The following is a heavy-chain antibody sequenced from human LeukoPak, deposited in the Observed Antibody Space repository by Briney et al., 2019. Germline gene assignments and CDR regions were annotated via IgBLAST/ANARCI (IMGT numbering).Heavy chain of an antibody. CDR3: ARDHVGGKYYYMDV. D-gene: IGHD3-16*01. Sequence: PGGSLRLSCAASGFTFNTYSMNWVRQAPGKGLEWVSSISSSSSNMYYADSVKGRFTISRDNAKTSLYLQMNSLRAEDTAVYYCARDHVGGKYYYMDVWGKGTTVTVSS. CDR1: GFTFNTYS. J-gene: IGHJ6*03. CDR2: ISSSSSNM. V-gene: IGHV3-21*01.